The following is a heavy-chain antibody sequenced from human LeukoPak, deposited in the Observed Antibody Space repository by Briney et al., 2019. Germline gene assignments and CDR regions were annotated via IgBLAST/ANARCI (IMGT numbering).Heavy chain of an antibody. J-gene: IGHJ4*02. CDR3: ARGPRYSFY. D-gene: IGHD6-13*01. Sequence: AGGFLRLSSAASGVIVSHNYINWVRQAPWEGLEWISVIYIDGTTYYADSVKGRFTISRDQANNTLYLQMNTLRDEDTAVYYCARGPRYSFYWGQGTLVSVSS. V-gene: IGHV3-53*01. CDR2: IYIDGTT. CDR1: GVIVSHNY.